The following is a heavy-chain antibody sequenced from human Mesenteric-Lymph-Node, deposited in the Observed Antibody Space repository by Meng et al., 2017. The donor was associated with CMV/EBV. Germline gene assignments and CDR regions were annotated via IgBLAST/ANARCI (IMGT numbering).Heavy chain of an antibody. J-gene: IGHJ4*02. CDR2: ITKTSGNM. V-gene: IGHV3-21*01. CDR3: GSVYSGSLDY. Sequence: GGSLRLSCAASGFTFSSYWMNWVRQAPGKGLEWVSSITKTSGNMYYADSVKGRFSISRDNAQNSLYLQMNSLRAEDTAVYYCGSVYSGSLDYWGQGTLVTVSS. D-gene: IGHD1-26*01. CDR1: GFTFSSYW.